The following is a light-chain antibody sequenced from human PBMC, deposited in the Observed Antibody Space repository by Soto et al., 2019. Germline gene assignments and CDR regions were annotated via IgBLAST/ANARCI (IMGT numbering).Light chain of an antibody. J-gene: IGLJ1*01. CDR2: DVS. V-gene: IGLV2-14*01. CDR3: SSYTSSSTH. CDR1: SSDVGGYNY. Sequence: QSVLTQPASVSGSPGQSITISCTGTSSDVGGYNYVSWYQQHPGKAPKLMIYDVSNRPSGVSNRFSGSKSGNTASLTISGLQAEDEAEYYCSSYTSSSTHFGPGTKVTVL.